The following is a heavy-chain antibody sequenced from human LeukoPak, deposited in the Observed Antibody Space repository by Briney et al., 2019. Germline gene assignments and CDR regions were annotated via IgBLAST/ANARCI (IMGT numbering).Heavy chain of an antibody. CDR1: GFTFSSYA. CDR3: AKRIVVVPAASP. V-gene: IGHV3-23*01. CDR2: ISGSGGST. J-gene: IGHJ4*02. Sequence: GGSLRLSCAASGFTFSSYAMSWVRQAPGKGLEWVSAISGSGGSTYYADSVKGRFTISRDNSKNTLYLQTNSLRAEDTAVYYCAKRIVVVPAASPWGQGTLVTVSS. D-gene: IGHD2-2*01.